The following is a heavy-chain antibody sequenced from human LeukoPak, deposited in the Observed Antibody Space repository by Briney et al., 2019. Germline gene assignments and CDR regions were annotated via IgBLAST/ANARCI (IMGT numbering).Heavy chain of an antibody. D-gene: IGHD3-22*01. CDR2: IYYSGST. J-gene: IGHJ5*02. V-gene: IGHV4-30-4*08. CDR3: ARAYYYDSSGYYTNWFDP. Sequence: SETLPLTCTVSGGSISSGDYYWSWIRQPPGKGLEWIGYIYYSGSTYYNPSLKSRVTISVDTSKNQFSLKLSSVTAADTAVYYCARAYYYDSSGYYTNWFDPWGQGTLVTVSS. CDR1: GGSISSGDYY.